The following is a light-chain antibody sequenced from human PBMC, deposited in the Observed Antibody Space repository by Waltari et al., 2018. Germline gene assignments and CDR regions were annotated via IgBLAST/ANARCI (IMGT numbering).Light chain of an antibody. V-gene: IGLV2-23*01. Sequence: QSALTQPASVSGSPGQSITISCTGASIDVGSYNLVSWYQQHPDKAPKLMIYEDNKRPXXXXXXXSGSKSGNTASLTISGLQAEDEADYYCCSYAGSGTTWVFGGGTKLTVL. CDR3: CSYAGSGTTWV. CDR2: EDN. J-gene: IGLJ3*02. CDR1: SIDVGSYNL.